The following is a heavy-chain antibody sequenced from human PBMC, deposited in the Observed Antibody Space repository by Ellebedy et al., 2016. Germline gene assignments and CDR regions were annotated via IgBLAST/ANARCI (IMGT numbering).Heavy chain of an antibody. D-gene: IGHD3-16*01. J-gene: IGHJ5*02. CDR3: ARGVGGTSLNWFDP. V-gene: IGHV3-7*01. Sequence: GGSLRLXXAASGFTFSSYWMSWVRQPPGKGLEWVANIKQDGSEKYYVDSVKGRFTISRDNAKNSLYLQINSLRAEDTAVYYCARGVGGTSLNWFDPWGQGTLVTVSS. CDR2: IKQDGSEK. CDR1: GFTFSSYW.